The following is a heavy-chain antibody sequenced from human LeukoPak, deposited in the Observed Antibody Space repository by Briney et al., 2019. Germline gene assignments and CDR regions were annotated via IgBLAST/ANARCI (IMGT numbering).Heavy chain of an antibody. Sequence: GRSLRLSCAASGFTFSSYGMHWVRQAPGKGLEWVAVISYDGSNKYYADSVKGRFTISRDNSKNTLYLQMNSLRAEDTAVYYCAKDHYDFWSGVGVGPNYYYYGMDVWGQGTTVTVSS. D-gene: IGHD3-3*01. CDR2: ISYDGSNK. J-gene: IGHJ6*02. CDR1: GFTFSSYG. CDR3: AKDHYDFWSGVGVGPNYYYYGMDV. V-gene: IGHV3-30*18.